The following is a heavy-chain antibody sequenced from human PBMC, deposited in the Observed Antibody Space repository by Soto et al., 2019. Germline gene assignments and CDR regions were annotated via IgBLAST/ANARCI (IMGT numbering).Heavy chain of an antibody. CDR2: INPNSGGT. V-gene: IGHV1-2*02. J-gene: IGHJ4*02. CDR3: ASDREYCRGGSCFDFDY. D-gene: IGHD2-15*01. Sequence: QVQLGQSGSEVKKPGASVKVSCKASGYTFTGYYMHWVRQAPGQGLEWMGWINPNSGGTNYAQQFQGRVTMNRDTSISTAYMELSRLRSDDTAVYYCASDREYCRGGSCFDFDYWGQGTLVTVSS. CDR1: GYTFTGYY.